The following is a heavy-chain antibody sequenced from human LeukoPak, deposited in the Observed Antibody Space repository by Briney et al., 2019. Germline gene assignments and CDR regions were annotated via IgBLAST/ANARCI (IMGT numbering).Heavy chain of an antibody. J-gene: IGHJ4*02. D-gene: IGHD3-10*01. CDR2: IYYSGST. Sequence: SETLPLTCTVSGGSISSSSYYWGWIRQPPGKGLEWIGSIYYSGSTYYNPSLKSRVTISVDTSKNQFSLKLSSVTAADTAVYYCARDRYYGSGSRTDYWGQGTLVTVSS. V-gene: IGHV4-39*07. CDR3: ARDRYYGSGSRTDY. CDR1: GGSISSSSYY.